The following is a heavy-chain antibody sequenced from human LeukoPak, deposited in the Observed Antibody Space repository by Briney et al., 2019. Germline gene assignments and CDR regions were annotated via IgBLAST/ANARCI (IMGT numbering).Heavy chain of an antibody. D-gene: IGHD6-19*01. CDR3: ARARYSSGWYYFDY. Sequence: GGSPRLSCAASGFTFSSYGMHWVRQAPGKGLEWVAVIWYDGSNKYYADSVKGRFTISRDNSKNTLYLQMNSLRAEDTAVYYCARARYSSGWYYFDYWGQGTLVTVSS. CDR1: GFTFSSYG. J-gene: IGHJ4*02. CDR2: IWYDGSNK. V-gene: IGHV3-33*01.